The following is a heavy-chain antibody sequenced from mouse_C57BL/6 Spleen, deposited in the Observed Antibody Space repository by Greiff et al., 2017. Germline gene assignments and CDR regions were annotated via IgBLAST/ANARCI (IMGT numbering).Heavy chain of an antibody. J-gene: IGHJ3*01. CDR2: ISSGSSTI. Sequence: EVKLMESGGGLVKPGGSLKLSCAASGFTFSDYGMHWVRQAPEKGLEWVAYISSGSSTIYYADTVKGRFTISRDNAKNTLFLQMTSLRSEDTAMYYCARTRYYGSFAYWGQGTLVTVSA. CDR1: GFTFSDYG. D-gene: IGHD1-1*01. CDR3: ARTRYYGSFAY. V-gene: IGHV5-17*01.